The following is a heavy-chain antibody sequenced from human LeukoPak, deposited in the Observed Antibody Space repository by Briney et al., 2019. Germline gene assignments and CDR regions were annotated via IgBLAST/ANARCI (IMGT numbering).Heavy chain of an antibody. D-gene: IGHD4-17*01. Sequence: ASVKVSCKASGYTFTSYYMHWVRQAPGQGLEWMGIINPSGGSTSYAQKFQGRVTMTRDTSTSTVYMELSSLRSEDTAVYYCARSGYADPEHPHFDYWGQGTLVTVSS. J-gene: IGHJ4*02. CDR2: INPSGGST. CDR1: GYTFTSYY. CDR3: ARSGYADPEHPHFDY. V-gene: IGHV1-46*01.